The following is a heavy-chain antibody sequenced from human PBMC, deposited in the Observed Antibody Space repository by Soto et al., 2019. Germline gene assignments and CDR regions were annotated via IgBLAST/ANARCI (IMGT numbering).Heavy chain of an antibody. CDR1: GFTFSSRW. Sequence: EAQLVESGGGLVQPGGSLRLSCAASGFTFSSRWMHWVRQAPGKGLVWVSRINADGTTTGYADSVKGRFTISRDNAKHTLYLQMNSLRAEDTAVYYWLSGYGSGWYVEGLDYWGQGTLVTVSS. D-gene: IGHD6-19*01. J-gene: IGHJ4*02. V-gene: IGHV3-74*01. CDR3: LSGYGSGWYVEGLDY. CDR2: INADGTTT.